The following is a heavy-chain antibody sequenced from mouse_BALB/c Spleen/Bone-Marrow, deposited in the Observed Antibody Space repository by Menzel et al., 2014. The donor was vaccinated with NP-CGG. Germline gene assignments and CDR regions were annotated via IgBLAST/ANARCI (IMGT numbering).Heavy chain of an antibody. V-gene: IGHV4-2*02. J-gene: IGHJ4*01. Sequence: EVKLVESEGGLVQPGGSLNLSCAASGFDFSRYWMSWARQAPGKGQEWIGEINPGSSTINYTPSLKDKFIISRDNAKNTLYLKKSKVRSEDTALYYGARLLTLRAMDYWGQGTSVTVSS. CDR3: ARLLTLRAMDY. CDR2: INPGSSTI. CDR1: GFDFSRYW.